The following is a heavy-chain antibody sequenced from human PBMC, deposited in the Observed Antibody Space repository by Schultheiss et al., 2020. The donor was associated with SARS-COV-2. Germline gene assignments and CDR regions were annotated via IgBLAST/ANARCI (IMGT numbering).Heavy chain of an antibody. D-gene: IGHD5-12*01. CDR1: GFTFSDYY. V-gene: IGHV3-11*01. J-gene: IGHJ6*03. CDR2: ISSSGSTI. Sequence: GGSLRLSCAASGFTFSDYYMSWIRQAPGKGLEWVSYISSSGSTIYYADSVKGRFTISRDNAKNSLYLQMNSLRAEDTAVYYCARAVVDTISTQYYYYYYMDVWGKGTTVTVSS. CDR3: ARAVVDTISTQYYYYYYMDV.